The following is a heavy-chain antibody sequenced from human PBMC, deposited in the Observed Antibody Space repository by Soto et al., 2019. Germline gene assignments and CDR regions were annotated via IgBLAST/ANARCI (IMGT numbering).Heavy chain of an antibody. CDR2: IYYSGST. V-gene: IGHV4-39*01. CDR1: GGSFSSSSYY. Sequence: SETLSLTCTVSGGSFSSSSYYWGWIRQPPGKGMEWIGSIYYSGSTYYNPSLKSRVTMSVNPSKNQFSLKLISVTAADTAVYYCARHWITMVRGVCHFDYWGQGTLVTVSS. D-gene: IGHD3-10*01. J-gene: IGHJ4*02. CDR3: ARHWITMVRGVCHFDY.